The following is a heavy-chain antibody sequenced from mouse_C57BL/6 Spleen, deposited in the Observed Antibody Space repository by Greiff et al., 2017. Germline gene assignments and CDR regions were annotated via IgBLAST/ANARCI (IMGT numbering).Heavy chain of an antibody. CDR2: INPYNGAT. J-gene: IGHJ2*01. Sequence: EVKLMESGPELVKPGDSVKISCKASGYSFTGYFMHWVMQSHGKSLEWIGRINPYNGATFYNKKFKGKATLTVDKSSSPAHRELRSLTSEDAAVYYCARADGYYVYYFDYWGQGTTLTVSS. CDR1: GYSFTGYF. V-gene: IGHV1-20*01. D-gene: IGHD2-3*01. CDR3: ARADGYYVYYFDY.